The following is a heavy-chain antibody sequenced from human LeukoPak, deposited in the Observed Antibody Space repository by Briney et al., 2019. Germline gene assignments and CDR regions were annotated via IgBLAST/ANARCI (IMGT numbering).Heavy chain of an antibody. CDR2: ISSSSSYI. J-gene: IGHJ4*02. CDR3: ARTVVTSHDY. Sequence: GGSLRLSCAASGFSFSSYDMNWVRQAPGKGLEWVSSISSSSSYIYYADSVKGRFTISRDNAKNSLYLQMNSLRAEDTAVYYCARTVVTSHDYWGQGTLVTVSS. CDR1: GFSFSSYD. V-gene: IGHV3-21*01. D-gene: IGHD4-23*01.